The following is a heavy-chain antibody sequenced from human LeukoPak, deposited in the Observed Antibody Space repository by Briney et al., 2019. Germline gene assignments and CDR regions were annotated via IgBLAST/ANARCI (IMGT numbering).Heavy chain of an antibody. D-gene: IGHD3-22*01. CDR1: GGSISSYY. V-gene: IGHV4-59*01. Sequence: SETLSLTCTVSGGSISSYYWSWIRQPPGKGLEWIGYIYYSGSTNYNPSLKSRVTISVDTSKNQFSLKLSSVTAADTAVYYCARTFYDSSGYYSDYWGQGTLVSVSS. J-gene: IGHJ4*02. CDR3: ARTFYDSSGYYSDY. CDR2: IYYSGST.